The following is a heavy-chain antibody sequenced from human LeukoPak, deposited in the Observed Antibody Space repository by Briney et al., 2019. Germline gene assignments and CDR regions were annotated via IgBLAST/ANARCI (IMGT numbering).Heavy chain of an antibody. CDR3: IAHFPYFYGFDV. J-gene: IGHJ6*04. CDR2: IKSEGEGATT. D-gene: IGHD3-3*02. CDR1: GFTIGTAW. V-gene: IGHV3-15*01. Sequence: GSLRLSCVSSGFTIGTAWKSWVRQAPGKGLEWLGHIKSEGEGATTDYAAPAKGRFAISRDDSKNMIYLQMSSLKIDDTAIYYCIAHFPYFYGFDVWGKGTTVTVSS.